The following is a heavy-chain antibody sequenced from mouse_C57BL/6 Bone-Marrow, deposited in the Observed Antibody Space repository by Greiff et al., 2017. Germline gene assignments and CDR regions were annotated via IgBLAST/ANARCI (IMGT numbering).Heavy chain of an antibody. D-gene: IGHD2-1*01. V-gene: IGHV2-2*01. Sequence: VQLQQSGPGLVQPSQSLSITCTVSGFSLTSYGVHWVRQSPGKGLEWLGVIWSGGSTDYNAAFISRLSISKDNSKSQVFFKMNSLQADDTAIYYCAREGNGNYAGPAFAYWGQGTLVTVSA. CDR3: AREGNGNYAGPAFAY. CDR2: IWSGGST. J-gene: IGHJ3*01. CDR1: GFSLTSYG.